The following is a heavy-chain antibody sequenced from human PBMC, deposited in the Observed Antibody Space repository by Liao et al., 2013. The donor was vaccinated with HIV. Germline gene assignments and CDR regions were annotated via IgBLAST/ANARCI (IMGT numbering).Heavy chain of an antibody. CDR3: ARDYWYFDL. CDR2: INHSGST. J-gene: IGHJ2*01. CDR1: GGSFSGYY. Sequence: QVQLQQWGAGLLKPSETLSLTCAVYGGSFSGYYWSWIRQPPGKGLEWIGEINHSGSTNYNPSLKSRVTISVDTSKNQFSLKLSSVTAADTAVYYCARDYWYFDLWGLAPWSLSPQ. V-gene: IGHV4-34*01.